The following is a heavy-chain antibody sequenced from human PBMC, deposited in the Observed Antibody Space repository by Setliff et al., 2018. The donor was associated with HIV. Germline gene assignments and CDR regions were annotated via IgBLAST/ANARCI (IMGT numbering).Heavy chain of an antibody. J-gene: IGHJ4*02. Sequence: ASVQVSCQASAHTFTGYYLHWVRQAPGQGLEWMGWINPNNGGTNYAQKVQGRVTMTRDTTITTVYMELTRLRSDDTALFYCAVMGYCGGNSCYRTVGFDYWGQGTLVTVSS. CDR3: AVMGYCGGNSCYRTVGFDY. CDR1: AHTFTGYY. D-gene: IGHD2-2*01. V-gene: IGHV1-2*02. CDR2: INPNNGGT.